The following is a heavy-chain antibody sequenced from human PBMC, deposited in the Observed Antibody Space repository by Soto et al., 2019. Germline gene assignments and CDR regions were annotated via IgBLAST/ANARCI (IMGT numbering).Heavy chain of an antibody. J-gene: IGHJ4*02. Sequence: EVQVLESGGGLAQPGRSLRLSCAVSGLSFSSYAMTWVRQSPGKGLEWVSSISRSGNSTYSADSVRGLFTISRDNSKNKLYLQMNILRAEDTAVYYCAKDSKILDWLPTSDYFDFCGQGSLVTVSA. V-gene: IGHV3-23*01. D-gene: IGHD3-9*01. CDR2: ISRSGNST. CDR1: GLSFSSYA. CDR3: AKDSKILDWLPTSDYFDF.